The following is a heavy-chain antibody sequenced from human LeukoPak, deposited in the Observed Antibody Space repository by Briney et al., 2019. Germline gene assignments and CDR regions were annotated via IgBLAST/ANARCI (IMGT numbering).Heavy chain of an antibody. D-gene: IGHD5-18*01. CDR3: ASWIQLKGYFDY. CDR1: GGSISSSNW. CDR2: IYHSGST. V-gene: IGHV4-4*02. Sequence: PSGTLSLTCAVSGGSISSSNWWSWVRQPPGKGLEWIGEIYHSGSTNYNPSLKGRVTISVDKSKNQLSLKLSSVTAADTAVYYCASWIQLKGYFDYWGQGTLVTVSS. J-gene: IGHJ4*02.